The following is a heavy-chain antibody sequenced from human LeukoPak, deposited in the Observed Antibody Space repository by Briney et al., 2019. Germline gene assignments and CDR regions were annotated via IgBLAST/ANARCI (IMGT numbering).Heavy chain of an antibody. CDR3: ARESPYYYDSSGSRYYYYGMDV. Sequence: ASVKVSCQASGYTFPSYGISSVRQAPCQELEWMGCISAYNGNTNYAQKLQGRVTMTTDTSTSTAYMELRSLRSDDTAVYYCARESPYYYDSSGSRYYYYGMDVWGQGTTVTVSS. CDR2: ISAYNGNT. D-gene: IGHD3-22*01. V-gene: IGHV1-18*01. CDR1: GYTFPSYG. J-gene: IGHJ6*02.